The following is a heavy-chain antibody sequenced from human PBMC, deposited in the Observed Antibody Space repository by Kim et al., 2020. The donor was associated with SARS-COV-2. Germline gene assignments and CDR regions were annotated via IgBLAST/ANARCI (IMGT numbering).Heavy chain of an antibody. CDR2: LSYDGSTE. J-gene: IGHJ6*01. V-gene: IGHV3-30*03. Sequence: GGSLRLSCAASRFTFGTFAMHWVRQAAGKGLEWVAVLSYDGSTEYYRDSVKGRFTISRDNSKNTSYLQMNNLRPEDTAIYHCARDMGQLGPYNYAMDVWG. D-gene: IGHD6-6*01. CDR1: RFTFGTFA. CDR3: ARDMGQLGPYNYAMDV.